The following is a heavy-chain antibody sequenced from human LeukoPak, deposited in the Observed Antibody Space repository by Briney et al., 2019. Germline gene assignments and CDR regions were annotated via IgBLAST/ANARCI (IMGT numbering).Heavy chain of an antibody. D-gene: IGHD1-14*01. CDR1: GGSISSSSYY. J-gene: IGHJ4*02. CDR2: IYYSGST. V-gene: IGHV4-39*01. CDR3: ARHGLITGYFDY. Sequence: SETLSLTCAVSGGSISSSSYYWGWIRQPPGKGLEWIGSIYYSGSTYYNPSLKSRVTISVDTSKNQFSLKLSSVTAADTAVYYCARHGLITGYFDYWGQGTLVTVSS.